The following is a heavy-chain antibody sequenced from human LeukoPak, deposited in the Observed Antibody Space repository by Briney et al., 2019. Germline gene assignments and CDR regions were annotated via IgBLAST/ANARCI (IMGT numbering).Heavy chain of an antibody. Sequence: GGTLRLSCETSGFTVSSYAMSWFRQAPGRGLERVSCLSGGGGTTYYPDSVKGRFTISRDSSKNTLYLQMNSLRAEDTAIYYCARVRLQPSYYFDFWGQGTLVTVSS. V-gene: IGHV3-23*01. CDR1: GFTVSSYA. D-gene: IGHD5-18*01. J-gene: IGHJ4*02. CDR2: LSGGGGTT. CDR3: ARVRLQPSYYFDF.